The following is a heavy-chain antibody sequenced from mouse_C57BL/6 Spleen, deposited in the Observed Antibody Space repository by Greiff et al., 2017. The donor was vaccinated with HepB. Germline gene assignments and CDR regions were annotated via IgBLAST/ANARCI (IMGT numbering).Heavy chain of an antibody. CDR1: GFTFSSYA. CDR2: ISDGGSYT. CDR3: ARDQDYSNDD. V-gene: IGHV5-4*01. J-gene: IGHJ2*01. D-gene: IGHD2-5*01. Sequence: EVNVVESGGGLVKPGGSLKLSCAASGFTFSSYAMSWVRQTPEKRLEWVATISDGGSYTYYPDNVKGRFTISRANAKNNLYLQMSHLKSEDTAMYDCARDQDYSNDDWGQGTTLTVSS.